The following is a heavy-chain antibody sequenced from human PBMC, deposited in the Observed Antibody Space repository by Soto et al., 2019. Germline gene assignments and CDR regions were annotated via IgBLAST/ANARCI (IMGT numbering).Heavy chain of an antibody. CDR2: MNPNSGNT. Sequence: GASVKVSCKASGYTFTSYDINWARQATGQGLEWMGWMNPNSGNTGYAQKFQGRVTMTRNTSISTAYMELSSLRSEDTAVYYCARGESGVRYYYYYYMDVWGKGTTVTVSS. CDR3: ARGESGVRYYYYYYMDV. V-gene: IGHV1-8*01. CDR1: GYTFTSYD. D-gene: IGHD3-10*01. J-gene: IGHJ6*03.